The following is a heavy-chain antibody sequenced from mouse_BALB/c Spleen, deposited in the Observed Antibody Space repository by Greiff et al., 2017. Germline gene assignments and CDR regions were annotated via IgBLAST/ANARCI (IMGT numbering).Heavy chain of an antibody. Sequence: QVQLQQSGAELAKPGASVKMSCKASGYTFTSYWMHWVKQRPGQGLEWIGYINPSTGYTEYNQKFKDKATLTADKSSSTAYMQLSSLTSEDSAVYYCARWGFITTATGAMDYWGQGTSVTVSS. V-gene: IGHV1-7*01. D-gene: IGHD1-2*01. CDR3: ARWGFITTATGAMDY. CDR2: INPSTGYT. CDR1: GYTFTSYW. J-gene: IGHJ4*01.